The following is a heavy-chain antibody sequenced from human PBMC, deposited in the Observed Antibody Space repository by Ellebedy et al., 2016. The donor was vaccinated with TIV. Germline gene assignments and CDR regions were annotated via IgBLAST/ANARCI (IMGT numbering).Heavy chain of an antibody. CDR3: AKNAILGYCSSTSCYTGPHDV. CDR1: GFTFSSYA. V-gene: IGHV3-23*01. Sequence: GESLKISXAASGFTFSSYAMSWVRQAPGKGLEWVSAISGSGGSTYYADSVKGRYTISRDNSKNTLYLQMNSLRAEDTAVYYCAKNAILGYCSSTSCYTGPHDVWGKGTTVTVSS. CDR2: ISGSGGST. J-gene: IGHJ6*04. D-gene: IGHD2-2*02.